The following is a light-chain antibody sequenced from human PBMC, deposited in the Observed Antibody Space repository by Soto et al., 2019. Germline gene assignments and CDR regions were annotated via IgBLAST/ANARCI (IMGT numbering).Light chain of an antibody. CDR2: SNN. J-gene: IGLJ2*01. Sequence: QSVLTQPPSASGTPGQRVTISCSGSSSNIGSNTVNWYQQLPGTAPKLLIYSNNQRPSVVPDRFSGSKSGTSASLAISGLQYEDEADYYCAAWADSLNGVVFGGGTKLTVL. CDR1: SSNIGSNT. V-gene: IGLV1-44*01. CDR3: AAWADSLNGVV.